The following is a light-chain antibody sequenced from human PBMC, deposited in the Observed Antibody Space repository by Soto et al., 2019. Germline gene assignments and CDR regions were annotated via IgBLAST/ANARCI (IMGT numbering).Light chain of an antibody. CDR2: EVS. CDR3: NSYGGASTRI. V-gene: IGLV2-14*01. Sequence: QLVLTQPASVSGSPGQSIAISCTGTSSDVGAYNYVSWYQQYPGKAPKLIIYEVSNRPSGVSDRFSGSKSGNTASLTISGLQPEDEADYYCNSYGGASTRIFGGGTQLTVL. J-gene: IGLJ2*01. CDR1: SSDVGAYNY.